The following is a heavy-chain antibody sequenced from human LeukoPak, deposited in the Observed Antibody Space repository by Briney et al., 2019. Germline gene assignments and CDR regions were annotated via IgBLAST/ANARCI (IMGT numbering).Heavy chain of an antibody. Sequence: GGSLRLSCAASGFTFSSDAMSWVRQAPGKGLEWVSAISGSGGSTYYADSVKGRFTISRDNSKNTLYLQMNSLRAEDTAIYYCAKEPANWGYNWFDPWGQGTLVTVSS. D-gene: IGHD7-27*01. CDR1: GFTFSSDA. CDR2: ISGSGGST. J-gene: IGHJ5*02. V-gene: IGHV3-23*01. CDR3: AKEPANWGYNWFDP.